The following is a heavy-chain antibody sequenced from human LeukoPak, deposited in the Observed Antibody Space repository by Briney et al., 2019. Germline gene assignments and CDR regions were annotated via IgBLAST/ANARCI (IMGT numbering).Heavy chain of an antibody. D-gene: IGHD6-13*01. CDR2: ISAYNGNT. Sequence: ASVKVSFKASGYTFTSYGISWVRQAPGQGLEWMGWISAYNGNTNYAQKLQGRVTMTTDTSTSTAYMELRSLRSDDTAVYYCAREIAAAGRYYFDYWGQGTLVTVSS. J-gene: IGHJ4*02. V-gene: IGHV1-18*01. CDR3: AREIAAAGRYYFDY. CDR1: GYTFTSYG.